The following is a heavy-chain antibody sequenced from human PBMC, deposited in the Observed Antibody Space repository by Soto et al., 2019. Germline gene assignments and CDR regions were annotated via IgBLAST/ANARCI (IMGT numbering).Heavy chain of an antibody. V-gene: IGHV4-34*01. CDR2: INHSGRV. D-gene: IGHD3-22*01. J-gene: IGHJ5*01. CDR3: STRAYDTNGYYRFDP. Sequence: SETLSLTCAAYGGSFSGYYWSCIRQPPWKGLEWIGYINHSGRVNYNPSLKSRVTISLDTSKNQFSLTLSAVTAADTAMYYCSTRAYDTNGYYRFDPWGQGTLVTVS. CDR1: GGSFSGYY.